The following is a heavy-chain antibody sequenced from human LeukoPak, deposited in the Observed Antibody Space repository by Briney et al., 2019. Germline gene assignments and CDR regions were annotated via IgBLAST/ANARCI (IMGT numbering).Heavy chain of an antibody. Sequence: SVKVSCKASGGTFSSYAISWVRQAPGKGLEWMGGIIPIFGKANYAQKFQGRVTITADESTSTAYMELSSLRSEDTAVYYCASQVPAQFDPWGQGTLVTVSS. D-gene: IGHD1-1*01. J-gene: IGHJ5*02. V-gene: IGHV1-69*01. CDR2: IIPIFGKA. CDR3: ASQVPAQFDP. CDR1: GGTFSSYA.